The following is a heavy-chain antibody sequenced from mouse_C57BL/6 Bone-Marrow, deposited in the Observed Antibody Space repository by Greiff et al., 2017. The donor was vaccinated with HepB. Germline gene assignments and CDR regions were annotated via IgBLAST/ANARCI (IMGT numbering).Heavy chain of an antibody. J-gene: IGHJ3*01. Sequence: EVMLVESGGGLVQPGGSLKLSCAASGFTFSDYYMYWVRQTPEKRLEWVAYISNGGGSTYYPDTVKGRFTISRDNAKNTLYLQMSRLKSEDTAMYYCACPDGMVTFAYWGQGTLVTVSA. CDR3: ACPDGMVTFAY. D-gene: IGHD2-3*01. CDR2: ISNGGGST. CDR1: GFTFSDYY. V-gene: IGHV5-12*01.